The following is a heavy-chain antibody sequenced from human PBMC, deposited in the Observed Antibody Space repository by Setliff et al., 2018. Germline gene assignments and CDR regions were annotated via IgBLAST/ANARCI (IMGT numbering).Heavy chain of an antibody. CDR1: GFTFSTYA. CDR2: MSASGGST. D-gene: IGHD6-13*01. V-gene: IGHV3-23*01. Sequence: RLSCAASGFTFSTYAMSWVRQAPGKGLEWVSGMSASGGSTYYADSVKGRFTISRDSSKNTLHLQMNSLRAEDTAVYYCAKGYSSNWYDYFDSWGQGTLSPSPQ. CDR3: AKGYSSNWYDYFDS. J-gene: IGHJ4*02.